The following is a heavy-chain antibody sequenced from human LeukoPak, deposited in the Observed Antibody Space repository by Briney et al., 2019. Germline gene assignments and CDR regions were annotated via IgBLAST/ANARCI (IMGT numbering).Heavy chain of an antibody. V-gene: IGHV4-30-4*08. D-gene: IGHD4-17*01. CDR2: IYYSGST. CDR1: GGSISSGDYY. Sequence: SETLSLTCTVSGGSISSGDYYWSWIRQPPGTGLEWIGYIYYSGSTYYNPSLKSRVTISVDTSKNQFSLKLSSVTAADTAVYYCARDGPDYGDYDFEYWGQGTLVTVSS. J-gene: IGHJ4*02. CDR3: ARDGPDYGDYDFEY.